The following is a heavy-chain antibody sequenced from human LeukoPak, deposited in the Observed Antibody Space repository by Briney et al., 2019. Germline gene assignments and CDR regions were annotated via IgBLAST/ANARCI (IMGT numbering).Heavy chain of an antibody. CDR1: GGSISSYY. CDR2: IYYSGST. D-gene: IGHD6-19*01. Sequence: SETLSLTCTVSGGSISSYYWSWIRQPPGKGLEWIGYIYYSGSTNYNPSLKSRVTISVDTSKNQFSLKLSSVTAADTAVYCCARAGERYSSGWYNYWGQGTLVTVSS. V-gene: IGHV4-59*08. J-gene: IGHJ4*02. CDR3: ARAGERYSSGWYNY.